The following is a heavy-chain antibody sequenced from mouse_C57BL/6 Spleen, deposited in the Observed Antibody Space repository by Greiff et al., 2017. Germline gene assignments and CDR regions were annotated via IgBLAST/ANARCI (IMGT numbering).Heavy chain of an antibody. CDR3: ARPTMVTTGWYFDV. D-gene: IGHD2-2*01. Sequence: EVHLVESGGDLVKPGGSLKLSCAASGFTFSSYGMSWVRQTPDKRLEWVATISSGGSYTYYPDSVKGRFTISRDNAKNTLYLQMSSLKSEDTAMYYCARPTMVTTGWYFDVWGTGTTVTVSS. CDR1: GFTFSSYG. V-gene: IGHV5-6*01. J-gene: IGHJ1*03. CDR2: ISSGGSYT.